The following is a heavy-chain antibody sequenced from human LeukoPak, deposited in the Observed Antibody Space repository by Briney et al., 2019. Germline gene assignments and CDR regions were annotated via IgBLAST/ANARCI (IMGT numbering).Heavy chain of an antibody. CDR3: TRYNNDHFYY. J-gene: IGHJ4*02. V-gene: IGHV3-33*01. CDR1: GFTFGGYG. D-gene: IGHD1-14*01. Sequence: GGSLRLSCAGSGFTFGGYGMHWFRQTPGKGLEWVAVIAYDGSRAFYADSVKGRFTISRDNSKNTMSVQMDDLRAEDTAVYYCTRYNNDHFYYWGRGTLVTVSS. CDR2: IAYDGSRA.